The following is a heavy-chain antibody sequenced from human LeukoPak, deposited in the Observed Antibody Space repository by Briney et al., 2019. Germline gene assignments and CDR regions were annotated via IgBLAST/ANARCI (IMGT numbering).Heavy chain of an antibody. CDR3: ARERRGYSYGYIDY. V-gene: IGHV1-69*05. CDR1: GGTFSSYA. D-gene: IGHD5-18*01. Sequence: SVKVSCKASGGTFSSYAISWVRQAPGQGLEWMGRIIPIFGTANYAQKFQGRVTITTDESTSIAYMELSSLRSEDTAVYYCARERRGYSYGYIDYWGQGTLVTVSS. CDR2: IIPIFGTA. J-gene: IGHJ4*02.